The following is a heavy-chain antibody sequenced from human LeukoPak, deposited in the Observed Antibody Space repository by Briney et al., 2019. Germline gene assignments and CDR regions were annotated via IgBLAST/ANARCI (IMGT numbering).Heavy chain of an antibody. CDR1: GSIVSSNY. CDR2: IYTGGNT. J-gene: IGHJ3*02. Sequence: GGSLRLSCAASGSIVSSNYMNWVRQAPGKGLEWVSVIYTGGNTYYADSVKGRFTISRGNSKNTLYLQMHSLRAEDTAVYYCASPSSGQSFDIWGQGTMVTVSS. D-gene: IGHD6-19*01. V-gene: IGHV3-53*01. CDR3: ASPSSGQSFDI.